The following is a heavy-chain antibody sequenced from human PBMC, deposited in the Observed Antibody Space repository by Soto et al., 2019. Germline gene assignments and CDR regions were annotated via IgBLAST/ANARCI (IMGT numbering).Heavy chain of an antibody. CDR3: ARGMTTVTTLDY. D-gene: IGHD4-4*01. CDR2: IYYSGTT. J-gene: IGHJ4*02. V-gene: IGHV4-28*03. CDR1: GYSISSSNW. Sequence: SSETLSLTCAVSGYSISSSNWWGWIRQPPGKGLEWIGYIYYSGTTYYNPSLKSRVTMSVDTSKNQFSLKLTSVTAVDTAVYYCARGMTTVTTLDYWGQGTLVTVS.